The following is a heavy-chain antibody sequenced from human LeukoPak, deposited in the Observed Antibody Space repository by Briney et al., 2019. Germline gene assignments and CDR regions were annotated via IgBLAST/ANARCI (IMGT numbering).Heavy chain of an antibody. CDR2: IYYSGST. D-gene: IGHD6-19*01. V-gene: IGHV4-59*08. J-gene: IGHJ4*02. CDR3: ARAVSGRFDY. CDR1: GVSITDYY. Sequence: MSSETLSLTCTVSGVSITDYYWSWIRRPPGKGLEWTGYIYYSGSTNYNPSLNSRVTISVDTSKNQFSLRLSSVTAADTAIYYCARAVSGRFDYWGQGTLVTVSS.